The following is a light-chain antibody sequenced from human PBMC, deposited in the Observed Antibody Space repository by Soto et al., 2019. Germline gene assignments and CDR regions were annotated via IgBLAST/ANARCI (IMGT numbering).Light chain of an antibody. CDR1: QSVSPW. J-gene: IGKJ1*01. V-gene: IGKV1-5*03. CDR3: QQYNIYSRT. CDR2: KAS. Sequence: DIQMTQSPSTLSASVGDRVTITCRASQSVSPWLAWYQLKPGKAPKLLIYKASSLASGVPSRFSGSGSGTEFTLTISSLQPDDFAAYYCQQYNIYSRTFGQGTKVEIK.